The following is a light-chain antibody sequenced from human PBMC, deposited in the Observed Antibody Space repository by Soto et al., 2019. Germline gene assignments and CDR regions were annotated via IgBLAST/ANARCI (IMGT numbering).Light chain of an antibody. V-gene: IGLV1-40*01. CDR1: SSNIGAGYD. J-gene: IGLJ1*01. CDR2: ASN. CDR3: QSYDNSLSAFYV. Sequence: QSVLTQPPSVSGVPGQRVTIYCTGSSSNIGAGYDVNWYRQLPGKAPKLLIYASNDRPSGVPDRFSGSKSGTSASLAITGLQAEDEADYYCQSYDNSLSAFYVFGTGTKLTVL.